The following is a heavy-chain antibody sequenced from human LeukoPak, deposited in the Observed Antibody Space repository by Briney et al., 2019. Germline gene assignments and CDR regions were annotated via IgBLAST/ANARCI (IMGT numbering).Heavy chain of an antibody. CDR2: ISASDGNT. CDR3: ATRPPILD. V-gene: IGHV3-23*01. CDR1: GFTFSNYA. Sequence: PGGSLRLSCTASGFTFSNYAMNWVRQAPGKGLEWVSAISASDGNTYYADSVKGRFTISRDNSKNTLYLQMNSLRGEDTAVYYCATRPPILDWGQGTLVTVSS. D-gene: IGHD2-21*01. J-gene: IGHJ4*02.